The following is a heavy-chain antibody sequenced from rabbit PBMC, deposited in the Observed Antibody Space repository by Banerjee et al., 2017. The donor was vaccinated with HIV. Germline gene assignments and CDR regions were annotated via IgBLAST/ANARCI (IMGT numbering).Heavy chain of an antibody. CDR3: ARRHAGYAYAMNL. V-gene: IGHV1S47*01. CDR2: IYNGDGSP. J-gene: IGHJ4*01. D-gene: IGHD6-1*01. CDR1: GFDFSSAR. Sequence: QEQLVESGGGLVKPEGSLTLTCTASGFDFSSARMCWVRQASGKRHEWIAWIYNGDGSPYYARWAKGRFTNAKTSSTTVDLRMTSLTAADTATYFCARRHAGYAYAMNLWGPGTLVTVS.